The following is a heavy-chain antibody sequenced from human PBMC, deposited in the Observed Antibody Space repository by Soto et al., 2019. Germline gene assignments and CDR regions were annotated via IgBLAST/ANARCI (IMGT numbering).Heavy chain of an antibody. Sequence: SSETLSLTCTVSGGSISSGDHYWSWIRQPPGKGLEWIGYIYYSGSTYYNPSLKSRVTISVDTSKNQFSLKMSSVNAADTAVYYCAREAQGRGYSYAYEYWGQGTLVTVSS. V-gene: IGHV4-30-4*01. J-gene: IGHJ4*02. CDR3: AREAQGRGYSYAYEY. CDR2: IYYSGST. D-gene: IGHD5-18*01. CDR1: GGSISSGDHY.